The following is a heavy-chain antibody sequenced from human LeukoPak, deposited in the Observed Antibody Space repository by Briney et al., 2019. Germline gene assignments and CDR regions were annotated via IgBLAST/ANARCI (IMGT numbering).Heavy chain of an antibody. CDR3: ARGTTHYDILTGYYSNWFDP. CDR2: INHSGST. J-gene: IGHJ5*02. CDR1: GGSFSGYY. V-gene: IGHV4-34*01. D-gene: IGHD3-9*01. Sequence: PSETLSLTCAVYGGSFSGYYWSWIRQPPGKGLEWIEEINHSGSTNYNPSLKSRVTISVDTSKNQFSLKLSSVTAADTAVYYCARGTTHYDILTGYYSNWFDPWGQGTLVTVSS.